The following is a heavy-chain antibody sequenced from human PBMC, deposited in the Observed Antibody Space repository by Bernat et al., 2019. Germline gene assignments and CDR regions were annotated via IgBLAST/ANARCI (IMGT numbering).Heavy chain of an antibody. Sequence: VQLLESGGGVVQPGRSLRLSCAASGFTFSSYAMHWVRQAPGKGLEWVAVISYDGSNKYYADSVKGRFTISRDNSKNTLYLQMNSLRAEDTAVYYCARRYYMDVWGKGTTVTVSS. CDR1: GFTFSSYA. J-gene: IGHJ6*03. CDR2: ISYDGSNK. CDR3: ARRYYMDV. V-gene: IGHV3-30*01.